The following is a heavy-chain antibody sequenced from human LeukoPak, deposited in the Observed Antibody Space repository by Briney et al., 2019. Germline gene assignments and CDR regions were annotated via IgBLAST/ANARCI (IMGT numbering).Heavy chain of an antibody. CDR1: GYTFTSYY. J-gene: IGHJ3*02. Sequence: PGESLKISCRGSGYTFTSYYMHWVRQAPGQGLEWMGIINPSGGSTSYAQKFQGRVTMTRDTSTSTVYMELSSLRSEDTAVYYCARDHKVVTTISAHDAFDIWGQGTMVTVSS. D-gene: IGHD4-11*01. V-gene: IGHV1-46*01. CDR2: INPSGGST. CDR3: ARDHKVVTTISAHDAFDI.